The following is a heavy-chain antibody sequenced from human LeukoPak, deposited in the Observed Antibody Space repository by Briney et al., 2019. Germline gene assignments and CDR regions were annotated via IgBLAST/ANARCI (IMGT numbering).Heavy chain of an antibody. Sequence: GGSLRLSCAASGFTFSEAWMTWVRQAPGKGLVWVSRINSDGYSTTYADSVKGRFTISRDNAKNTLYLQMNSLRAEDTAVYYCARDLINYEFWSGLFDYWGQGTLVTVSS. CDR2: INSDGYST. J-gene: IGHJ4*02. CDR3: ARDLINYEFWSGLFDY. CDR1: GFTFSEAW. V-gene: IGHV3-74*01. D-gene: IGHD3-3*01.